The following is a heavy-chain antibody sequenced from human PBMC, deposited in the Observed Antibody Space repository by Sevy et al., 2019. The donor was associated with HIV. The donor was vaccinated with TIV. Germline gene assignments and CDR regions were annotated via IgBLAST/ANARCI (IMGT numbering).Heavy chain of an antibody. Sequence: GGSLRLSCAASGFTFSSYVMHWVRQAPGKGLEWVALIWYDGTIKYYADSVKGRFTISRDNSKDTLFLQMNSLTPEDTAVYYCARGRGYCGGDCYSIDYWGQVALVTVSS. D-gene: IGHD2-21*02. V-gene: IGHV3-33*08. J-gene: IGHJ4*02. CDR3: ARGRGYCGGDCYSIDY. CDR2: IWYDGTIK. CDR1: GFTFSSYV.